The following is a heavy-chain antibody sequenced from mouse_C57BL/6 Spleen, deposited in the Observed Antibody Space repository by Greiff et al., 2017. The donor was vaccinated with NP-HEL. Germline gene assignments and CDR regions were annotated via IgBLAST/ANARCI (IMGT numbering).Heavy chain of an antibody. J-gene: IGHJ3*01. V-gene: IGHV1-55*01. CDR2: IYPGSGST. Sequence: VKLQQPGAELVKPGASVKMSCKASGYTFTSYWITWVKQRPGQGLEWIGDIYPGSGSTNYNEKFKSKATLTVDTSSSTAYMQLSSLTSEDSAVYYCARGDDYDVGPWFAYWGQGTLVTVSA. CDR1: GYTFTSYW. CDR3: ARGDDYDVGPWFAY. D-gene: IGHD2-4*01.